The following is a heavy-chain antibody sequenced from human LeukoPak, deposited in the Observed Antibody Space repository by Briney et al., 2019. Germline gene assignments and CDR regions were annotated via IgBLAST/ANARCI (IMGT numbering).Heavy chain of an antibody. V-gene: IGHV3-33*08. CDR2: IWYDGSNK. CDR3: ARDYYYDSSGYWDYYFDY. CDR1: GFTFSSYV. J-gene: IGHJ4*02. Sequence: GGSLRLSCAASGFTFSSYVMSWVRQAPGKGLEWVAVIWYDGSNKYYADSVKGRFTISRDNSKNTLYLEMNSLRAEDTAVYYCARDYYYDSSGYWDYYFDYWGQGTLVSVSS. D-gene: IGHD3-22*01.